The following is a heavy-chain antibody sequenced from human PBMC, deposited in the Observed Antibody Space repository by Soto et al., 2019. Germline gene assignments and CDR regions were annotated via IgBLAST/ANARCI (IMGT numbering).Heavy chain of an antibody. Sequence: SETMSLTCTVAGGYVISVSYYWGWIRQPPGKGLEWIGLIYSSGSAYYNPSLKSRVTMSVDRSKNRFSLNLTSVTAADTAVYFCARSFGVANVRFDPWGHGALVTVSS. CDR2: IYSSGSA. V-gene: IGHV4-39*01. CDR3: ARSFGVANVRFDP. CDR1: GGYVISVSYY. D-gene: IGHD3-3*01. J-gene: IGHJ5*02.